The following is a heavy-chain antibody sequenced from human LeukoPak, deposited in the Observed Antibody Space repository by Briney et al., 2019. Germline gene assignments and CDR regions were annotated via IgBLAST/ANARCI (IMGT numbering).Heavy chain of an antibody. Sequence: GRSLRLSCAASGFTFSSYGMHWVRQAPGKGLEWVGFIRSKAYGGTTEYAASVKGRFGISRDDSKSIAYLQMNSLKTEDTAAYYCTRGKGDQGWYWGQGTLVTVSS. D-gene: IGHD2-15*01. CDR2: IRSKAYGGTT. CDR1: GFTFSSYG. J-gene: IGHJ4*02. CDR3: TRGKGDQGWY. V-gene: IGHV3-49*04.